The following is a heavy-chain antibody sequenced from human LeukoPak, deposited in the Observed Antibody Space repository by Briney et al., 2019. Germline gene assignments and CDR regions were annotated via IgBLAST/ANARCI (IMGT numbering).Heavy chain of an antibody. CDR2: INPSGGST. J-gene: IGHJ4*02. CDR1: GYTFTSYY. D-gene: IGHD5-12*01. V-gene: IGHV1-46*01. CDR3: ARDLGLYGGYVNYFDY. Sequence: GASVKVSCKASGYTFTSYYMHWVRQAPGQGLEWMGIINPSGGSTSYAQKFQGRVTMTRDTSTSTVYMELSSLRSEDTAVYYCARDLGLYGGYVNYFDYWGQGTLVTVSS.